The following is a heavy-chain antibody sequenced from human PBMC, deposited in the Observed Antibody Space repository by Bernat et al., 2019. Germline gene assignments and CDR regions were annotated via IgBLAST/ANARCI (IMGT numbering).Heavy chain of an antibody. CDR1: GFTFSSYG. Sequence: QVQLVESGGGVVQPGGSLRLSCAASGFTFSSYGMHWVRQAPGKGLEWVAFIRYDGSNKYYADSVKGRFTISRDNSKNTLYLQMNSLRAEDTAVYYCAKDGGIAARSFYYYYYGMDVWGQGTTVTVSS. CDR3: AKDGGIAARSFYYYYYGMDV. J-gene: IGHJ6*02. V-gene: IGHV3-30*02. CDR2: IRYDGSNK. D-gene: IGHD6-6*01.